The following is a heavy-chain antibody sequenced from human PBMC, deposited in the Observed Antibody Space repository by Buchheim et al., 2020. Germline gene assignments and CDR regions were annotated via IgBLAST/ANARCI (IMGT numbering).Heavy chain of an antibody. D-gene: IGHD2-15*01. CDR1: GFTFSNAW. J-gene: IGHJ6*02. V-gene: IGHV3-15*07. Sequence: EVQLVESGGGLVKPGGSLRLSCAASGFTFSNAWMNWVRQAPGKGLEWVGRIKSKTDGGTTDYAAPVKGRFTISRDDSKNTLYLQMNSLKTEDTAVYYCTTDFYCSGGSCYDNYYYYGMDVWGQGTT. CDR3: TTDFYCSGGSCYDNYYYYGMDV. CDR2: IKSKTDGGTT.